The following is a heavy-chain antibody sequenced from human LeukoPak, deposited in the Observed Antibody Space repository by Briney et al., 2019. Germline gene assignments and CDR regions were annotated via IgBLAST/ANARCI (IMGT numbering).Heavy chain of an antibody. CDR1: GFTFDDYA. V-gene: IGHV3-9*03. D-gene: IGHD6-19*01. CDR2: ISWNSDNI. Sequence: GRSLRLSCAASGFTFDDYAMHWVRQAPGKGLEWVSGISWNSDNIGYADSVKGRFTISRDNAKNSLYLQMNSLRADDMAFYYCAKDKTQWLAYGFDIWGQGTMVTVSS. CDR3: AKDKTQWLAYGFDI. J-gene: IGHJ3*02.